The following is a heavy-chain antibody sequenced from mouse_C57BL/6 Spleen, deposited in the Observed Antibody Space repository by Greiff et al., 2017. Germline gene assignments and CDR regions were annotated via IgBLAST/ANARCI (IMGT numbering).Heavy chain of an antibody. CDR1: GYTFTDYE. J-gene: IGHJ1*03. CDR2: IDPETGGT. CDR3: TRDSYGYFAV. V-gene: IGHV1-15*01. Sequence: VQLQQSGAELVRPGASVTLSCKASGYTFTDYEMHWVKQTPVHGLEWIGAIDPETGGTAYNQKFKGKAILTADKSSSTAYMELRSLTSEDSAVYYCTRDSYGYFAVWGTGTTVTVSS.